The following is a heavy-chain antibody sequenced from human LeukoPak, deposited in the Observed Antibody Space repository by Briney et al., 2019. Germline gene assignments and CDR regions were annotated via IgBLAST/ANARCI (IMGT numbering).Heavy chain of an antibody. D-gene: IGHD2-2*01. CDR1: GFPFGDYA. Sequence: GGSLRLSCAASGFPFGDYAMSWVRQAPGKGLEWVSAISGGGRSSYYADSVKGRFTISRDNSKNMLYLQMNGLRAEDTAIYYCAKSLYQYRGINFDYWGQGTLVTVSS. CDR3: AKSLYQYRGINFDY. CDR2: ISGGGRSS. J-gene: IGHJ4*02. V-gene: IGHV3-23*01.